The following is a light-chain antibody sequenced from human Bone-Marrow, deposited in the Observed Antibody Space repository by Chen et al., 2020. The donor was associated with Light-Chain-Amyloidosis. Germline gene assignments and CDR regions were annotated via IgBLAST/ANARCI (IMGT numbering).Light chain of an antibody. CDR3: QVWDRSSDRPV. CDR1: NIGSTS. J-gene: IGLJ3*02. V-gene: IGLV3-21*02. CDR2: DDS. Sequence: SYVLTQPSSVSVAPGQTATIACGGNNIGSTSVHWYQQKPGQAPLLVVYDDSDRPSGIPERWSGASSGNTATLTISRVEAGDEADYYCQVWDRSSDRPVFGGGTKLTVL.